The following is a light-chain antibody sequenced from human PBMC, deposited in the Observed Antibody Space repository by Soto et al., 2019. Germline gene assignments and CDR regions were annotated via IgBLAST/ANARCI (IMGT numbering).Light chain of an antibody. J-gene: IGKJ5*01. CDR1: QGISTY. Sequence: DIQMTXSXXXXXAXXGDXVTXXCRASQGISTYLAWYQQKPGKAPKLLIYAASTLQSGVPLSFSGSGSGTSFTLTISSLQPEDFATYYCQQLLSYPITFGQGTRLEIK. V-gene: IGKV1-9*01. CDR2: AAS. CDR3: QQLLSYPIT.